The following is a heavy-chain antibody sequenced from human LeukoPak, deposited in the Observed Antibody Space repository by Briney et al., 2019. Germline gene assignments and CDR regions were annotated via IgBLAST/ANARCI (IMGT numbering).Heavy chain of an antibody. J-gene: IGHJ5*02. D-gene: IGHD1-26*01. Sequence: PSETLTLTCTVSGGSISSGSYYWSWIRQPAGKGPEWIGRIYTSGSTNYNPSLKSRVTISVDTSKNQFSLKLSSVTAADTAVYYCARVGVGATTNWFDPWGQGTLVTVSS. CDR1: GGSISSGSYY. CDR2: IYTSGST. V-gene: IGHV4-61*02. CDR3: ARVGVGATTNWFDP.